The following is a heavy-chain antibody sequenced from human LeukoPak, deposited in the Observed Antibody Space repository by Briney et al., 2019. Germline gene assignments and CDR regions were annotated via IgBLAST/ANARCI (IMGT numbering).Heavy chain of an antibody. Sequence: PSETLSLTCTVSGASISNDGYYWSWIRQLPGKGLEWIGYDHYRGSTFYNPSLKSRVTISVDTSGNYFFLRLNSVTAADTAVYSCARGRYYHDSYGHNAFDIWGPGTMVTVSS. CDR1: GASISNDGYY. D-gene: IGHD3-22*01. V-gene: IGHV4-31*03. CDR3: ARGRYYHDSYGHNAFDI. CDR2: DHYRGST. J-gene: IGHJ3*02.